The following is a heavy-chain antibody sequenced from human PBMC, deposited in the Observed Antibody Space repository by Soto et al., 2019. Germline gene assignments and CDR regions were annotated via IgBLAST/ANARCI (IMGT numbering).Heavy chain of an antibody. Sequence: QVQLVQSGAEVKKPGASVKVSCKASGYTFASHDITWVRQATGQGLEWMGWMNPNSGNTGYAQKFQGRVTMTRNTSTRTAYMELSSLRFEATAVYFCARVVKLYGANWFDPWGQGTLVTVSS. CDR3: ARVVKLYGANWFDP. CDR2: MNPNSGNT. CDR1: GYTFASHD. J-gene: IGHJ5*02. V-gene: IGHV1-8*01. D-gene: IGHD3-3*01.